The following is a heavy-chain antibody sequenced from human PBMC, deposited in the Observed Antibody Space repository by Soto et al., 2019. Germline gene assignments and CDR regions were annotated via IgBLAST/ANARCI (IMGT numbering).Heavy chain of an antibody. J-gene: IGHJ6*04. CDR2: FDPEDGET. CDR3: ATDYYGSGEPSIRDV. V-gene: IGHV1-24*01. D-gene: IGHD3-10*01. Sequence: QVQLVQSGAEVKKPGASVKVSCKVSGYTLTELSMHWVRQAPGKGLEWMGGFDPEDGETIYAQKFQGRVTMTEDTSTDTAYIELSSLRSEDTALYYCATDYYGSGEPSIRDVWGKGTTVTVSS. CDR1: GYTLTELS.